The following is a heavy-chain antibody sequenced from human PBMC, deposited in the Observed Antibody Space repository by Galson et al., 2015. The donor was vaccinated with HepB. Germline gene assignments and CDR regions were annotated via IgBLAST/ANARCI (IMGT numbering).Heavy chain of an antibody. CDR2: IHYSGST. CDR3: VRPLTGTSNGARFDP. V-gene: IGHV4-59*02. Sequence: TLSLTCTVSGGSVSSYYWSWIRQPPGKGLEWIGCIHYSGSTNYNPSLKSRVTMSVDTSKNQFSLKLSSVTAADTAVYYCVRPLTGTSNGARFDPWGQGTLVTVSS. J-gene: IGHJ5*02. D-gene: IGHD3-9*01. CDR1: GGSVSSYY.